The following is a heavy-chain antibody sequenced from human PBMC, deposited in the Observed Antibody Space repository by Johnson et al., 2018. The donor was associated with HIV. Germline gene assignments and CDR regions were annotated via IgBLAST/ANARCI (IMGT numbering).Heavy chain of an antibody. CDR1: GFTFSSYA. CDR2: ISYDGSNK. D-gene: IGHD4-11*01. V-gene: IGHV3-30*04. J-gene: IGHJ3*02. Sequence: QVQLVESGGGVVQPGRSLRLSCAASGFTFSSYAMHWVRQAPGKGLEWVAVISYDGSNKYYADSVKGRFTISRDNSKNTLYLQMNSLRAEDTAVYYCASLTTDDAFDIWGQVTMVTVSS. CDR3: ASLTTDDAFDI.